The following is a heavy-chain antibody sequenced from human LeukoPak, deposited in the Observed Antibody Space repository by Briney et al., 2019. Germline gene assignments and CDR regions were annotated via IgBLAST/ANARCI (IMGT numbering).Heavy chain of an antibody. CDR1: GYTFTGYY. V-gene: IGHV1-2*02. Sequence: GASVKVSCKASGYTFTGYYVHWVRQAPGQGLEWMGWINPNSGGTNYAQKFQGRVTMTRDTSISTAYMELSRQRTAETDVYYCARDLGITGSQWVMDVWGKGTTVTVSS. D-gene: IGHD1-20*01. CDR3: ARDLGITGSQWVMDV. CDR2: INPNSGGT. J-gene: IGHJ6*03.